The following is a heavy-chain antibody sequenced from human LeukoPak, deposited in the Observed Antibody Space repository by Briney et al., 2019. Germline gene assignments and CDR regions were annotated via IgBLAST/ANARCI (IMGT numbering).Heavy chain of an antibody. V-gene: IGHV1-8*01. D-gene: IGHD1-26*01. CDR1: GYTFTSYD. CDR2: MNPNSGNT. CDR3: ARGQFVGATESYWFDP. Sequence: ASVKVSRKASGYTFTSYDINWVRQATGQGLEWMGWMNPNSGNTGYAQKFQGRVTMTRNTSISTAYMELSSLRSEDTAVYYCARGQFVGATESYWFDPWGQGTLVTVSS. J-gene: IGHJ5*02.